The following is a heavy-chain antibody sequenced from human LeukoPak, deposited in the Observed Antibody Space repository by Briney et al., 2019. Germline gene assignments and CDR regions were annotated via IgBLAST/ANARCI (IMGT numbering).Heavy chain of an antibody. Sequence: GASVKVSCKASGYTFTGYYMHWVRQAPGQGLEWLGWINPNSGGTNYAQKFQGWVTMTRDTSISTAYMELSRLRSDDTAVYYCATDLDRGYCSSTGCADYWGQGTLVTVSS. D-gene: IGHD2-2*01. V-gene: IGHV1-2*04. J-gene: IGHJ4*02. CDR1: GYTFTGYY. CDR2: INPNSGGT. CDR3: ATDLDRGYCSSTGCADY.